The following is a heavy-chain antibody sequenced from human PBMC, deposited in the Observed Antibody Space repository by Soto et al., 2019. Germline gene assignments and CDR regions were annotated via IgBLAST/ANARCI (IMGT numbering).Heavy chain of an antibody. CDR3: GRPANIAGRAGDHYYYYGMDV. CDR2: IVPVFGSV. D-gene: IGHD1-26*01. Sequence: QVQLVQSGAEVKKPGSSVKVSCKTSEGSFSNYAISWVRQAPGQGLEWMGGIVPVFGSVKYAQNFHGRVTVTADNVPLPAYMELSSLRSADSAVYYCGRPANIAGRAGDHYYYYGMDVWGQGTTVTVAS. CDR1: EGSFSNYA. J-gene: IGHJ6*02. V-gene: IGHV1-69*06.